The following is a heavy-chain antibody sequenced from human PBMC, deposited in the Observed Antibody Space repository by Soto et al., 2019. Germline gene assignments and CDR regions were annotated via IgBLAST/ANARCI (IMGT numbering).Heavy chain of an antibody. CDR3: AARIAAAGPFDY. CDR2: ISYDGSNK. Sequence: XVSLRLSCAASGFTFSSYHMHWVRQAPGKGLEWVAVISYDGSNKYYADSVKGRFTISRDNSKNTLYLQMNSLRAEDTAVYYCAARIAAAGPFDYWGQGTLVTVSS. CDR1: GFTFSSYH. J-gene: IGHJ4*02. V-gene: IGHV3-30-3*01. D-gene: IGHD6-13*01.